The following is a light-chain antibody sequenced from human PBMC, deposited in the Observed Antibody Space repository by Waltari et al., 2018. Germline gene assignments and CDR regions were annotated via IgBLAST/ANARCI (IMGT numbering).Light chain of an antibody. Sequence: SALPQPASVSGSPGQSISIYCTRTSSDVGRSDYVSWYQQHPDNAPKLLIYDVTQRPSGISHRFSGSKSGYTASLTISGLQSEDEADYYCLSYTTSDTYVFGSGTRVTVL. CDR3: LSYTTSDTYV. V-gene: IGLV2-14*03. CDR2: DVT. J-gene: IGLJ1*01. CDR1: SSDVGRSDY.